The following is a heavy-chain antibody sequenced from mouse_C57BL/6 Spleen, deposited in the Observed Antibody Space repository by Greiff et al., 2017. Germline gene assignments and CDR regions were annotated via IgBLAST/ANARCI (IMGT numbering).Heavy chain of an antibody. Sequence: QVQLQQPGAELVKPGASVKLSCKASGYTFTSYWMHWVKQRPGRGLEWIGRIDPNSGGTKYNEKFKSKATLTVDKPSSTAYMQLSSLTSGDSAVYYCSRGSNYQYYAMDYWGQGTSVTVAS. V-gene: IGHV1-72*01. D-gene: IGHD2-5*01. CDR3: SRGSNYQYYAMDY. J-gene: IGHJ4*01. CDR1: GYTFTSYW. CDR2: IDPNSGGT.